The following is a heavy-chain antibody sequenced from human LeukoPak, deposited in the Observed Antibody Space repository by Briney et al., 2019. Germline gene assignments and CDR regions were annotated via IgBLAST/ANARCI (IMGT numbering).Heavy chain of an antibody. J-gene: IGHJ4*02. CDR1: GFTFSNAW. CDR3: SACSAYYLKY. V-gene: IGHV3-15*01. Sequence: KPGGSLRLSCAASGFTFSNAWMSWVRQAPGKGLEWVGRIKSKTDGGTTDYAAPVNGRFTISRDDSKNTLYLQMNSLKTEDTAVYYCSACSAYYLKYWGQGTLVTVSS. CDR2: IKSKTDGGTT. D-gene: IGHD3-22*01.